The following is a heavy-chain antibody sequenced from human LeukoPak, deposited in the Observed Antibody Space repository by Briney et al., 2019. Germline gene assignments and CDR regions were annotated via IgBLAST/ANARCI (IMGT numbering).Heavy chain of an antibody. V-gene: IGHV4-4*07. CDR3: ARGVLLWFGYYFDY. CDR2: IYSSGST. D-gene: IGHD3-10*01. Sequence: KSSETLSLICTVWGGSISSYYWSWLRQPAGKGLEGSGRIYSSGSTNYNPSLKSRVTMSVDTSKNQFSLKLSSVPAADTAVYYCARGVLLWFGYYFDYWGQGTLVTVSS. J-gene: IGHJ4*02. CDR1: GGSISSYY.